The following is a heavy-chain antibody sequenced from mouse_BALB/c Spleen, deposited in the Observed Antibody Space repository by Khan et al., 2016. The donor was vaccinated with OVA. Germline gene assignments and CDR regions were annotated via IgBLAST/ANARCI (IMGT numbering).Heavy chain of an antibody. V-gene: IGHV3-8*02. J-gene: IGHJ3*01. CDR2: IIYTGYT. D-gene: IGHD2-12*01. CDR1: GDSITSGY. CDR3: ARSTYRYAFVY. Sequence: EVQLQESGPSLVKPSQTLSLTCSVTGDSITSGYWNWIRKFPGNKLEYMGYIIYTGYTYYNPSLKSRLSITRHTSKNQYYLQLRSVTDEDTATYYCARSTYRYAFVYWGQGTLVTVSA.